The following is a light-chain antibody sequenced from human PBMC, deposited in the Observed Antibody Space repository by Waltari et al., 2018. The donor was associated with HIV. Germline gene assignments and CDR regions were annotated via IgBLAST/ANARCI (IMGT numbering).Light chain of an antibody. CDR1: QSVSSK. CDR2: GAS. Sequence: EIVFLQSPATLSVSPGERATLPRRASQSVSSKLAWYQQKPGQAPRLLSYGASTRSTGIPGRFSGSESGTEFILTISSLQSEDCAVYYCQQYYKWPLTFGQGTRLEIK. CDR3: QQYYKWPLT. V-gene: IGKV3D-15*01. J-gene: IGKJ5*01.